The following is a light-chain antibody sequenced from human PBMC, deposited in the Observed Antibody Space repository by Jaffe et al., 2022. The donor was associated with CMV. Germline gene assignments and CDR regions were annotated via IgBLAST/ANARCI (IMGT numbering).Light chain of an antibody. CDR1: SSDVGRYDY. V-gene: IGLV2-14*03. Sequence: QSALTQPASVSGSPGQSITISCTGTSSDVGRYDYVSWYQQHPGKAPKVMVYDVSNRPSGVSTRFSGSRSGNTASLTISGLQAEDEADYYCTSYTTSSNWVFGGGTKLTVL. CDR3: TSYTTSSNWV. J-gene: IGLJ3*02. CDR2: DVS.